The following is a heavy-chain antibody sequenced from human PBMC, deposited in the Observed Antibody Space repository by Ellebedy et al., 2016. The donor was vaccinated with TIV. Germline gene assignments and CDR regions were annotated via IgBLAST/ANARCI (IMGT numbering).Heavy chain of an antibody. Sequence: ASVKVSCKASGYTFTGYYVNWLRQAPGQGLEWMGWMNPNSGNTGYAQKFQGRVTMTRNTSISTAYMELSSLRSEDTAVYYCYSTVTTGSDYWGQGTLVTVSS. CDR1: GYTFTGYY. CDR2: MNPNSGNT. V-gene: IGHV1-8*02. D-gene: IGHD4-17*01. CDR3: YSTVTTGSDY. J-gene: IGHJ4*02.